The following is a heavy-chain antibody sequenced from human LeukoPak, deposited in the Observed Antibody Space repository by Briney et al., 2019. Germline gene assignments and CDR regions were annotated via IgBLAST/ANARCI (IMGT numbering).Heavy chain of an antibody. CDR1: GFTFSSYA. J-gene: IGHJ4*02. D-gene: IGHD6-19*01. CDR3: ANSASIAVAGTPDDY. Sequence: PGGSLRLSCAASGFTFSSYAMSWVRQAPGKGLEWVSAISGSGGSTYYADSVKGRSTISRDNSKNTLYLQMNSLRAEDTAVYYCANSASIAVAGTPDDYWGQGTLVTVSS. CDR2: ISGSGGST. V-gene: IGHV3-23*01.